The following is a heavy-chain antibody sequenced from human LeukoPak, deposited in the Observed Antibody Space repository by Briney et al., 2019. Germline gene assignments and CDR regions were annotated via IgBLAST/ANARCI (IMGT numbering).Heavy chain of an antibody. Sequence: ESLKISCKGSGYSFTSYWIGWVRQMPGKGLEWMGIIYPGDSDTRYNPSFQGQVTISADKFISTAYLQWSSLKASDTAMYYCARRPALRYRDDYWGQGTLVTVSS. CDR3: ARRPALRYRDDY. V-gene: IGHV5-51*01. D-gene: IGHD1-26*01. CDR2: IYPGDSDT. CDR1: GYSFTSYW. J-gene: IGHJ4*02.